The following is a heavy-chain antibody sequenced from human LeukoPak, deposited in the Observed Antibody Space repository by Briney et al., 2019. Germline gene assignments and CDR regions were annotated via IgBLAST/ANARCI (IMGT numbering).Heavy chain of an antibody. CDR1: GGSISSGGYS. V-gene: IGHV4-30-2*01. CDR2: IYHSGST. Sequence: SQTLSLTYAVSGGSISSGGYSWSWIRQPPGKGLEWIGYIYHSGSTYYNPSLKSRVTISVDRSKNQFSLKLSSVTAADTAVYYCASNALEHYYDSSGYSFGYWGQGTLVTVSS. D-gene: IGHD3-22*01. CDR3: ASNALEHYYDSSGYSFGY. J-gene: IGHJ4*02.